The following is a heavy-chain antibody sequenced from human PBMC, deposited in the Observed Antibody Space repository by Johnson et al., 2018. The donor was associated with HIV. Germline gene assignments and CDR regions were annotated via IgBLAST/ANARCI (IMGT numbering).Heavy chain of an antibody. D-gene: IGHD1-26*01. CDR2: IRYDGSNK. Sequence: QVQLVESGGGVVQPGGSLRLSCAASGFTFSSYGMHWVRQAPGKGLEWVAFIRYDGSNKYYADSVKGRFTISRDNSKNTLYLQMNSLRAEDTALYYCASRMYSGSSGGAFDIWGQGTMVTVSS. CDR3: ASRMYSGSSGGAFDI. V-gene: IGHV3-30*02. J-gene: IGHJ3*02. CDR1: GFTFSSYG.